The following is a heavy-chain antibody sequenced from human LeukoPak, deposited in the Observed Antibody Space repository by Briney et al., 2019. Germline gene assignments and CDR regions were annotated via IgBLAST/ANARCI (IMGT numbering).Heavy chain of an antibody. CDR1: GFTFDDYA. CDR3: AKGGGRTYYYYGMDV. V-gene: IGHV3-9*01. CDR2: ISWNSGSI. J-gene: IGHJ6*02. Sequence: GGSLRLSCAASGFTFDDYAMHWVRQAPGKGLEWVSGISWNSGSIGYADSVKGRFTISRDNAKNSLYLQMNSLRAEDTALYYCAKGGGRTYYYYGMDVWGQGTTVTVSS. D-gene: IGHD2-15*01.